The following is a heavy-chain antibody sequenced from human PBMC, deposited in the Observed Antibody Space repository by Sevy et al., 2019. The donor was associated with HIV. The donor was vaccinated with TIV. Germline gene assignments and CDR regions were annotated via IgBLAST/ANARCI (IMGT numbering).Heavy chain of an antibody. CDR3: AYETFGRFES. CDR2: IKGDGSDK. D-gene: IGHD3-16*01. V-gene: IGHV3-7*01. J-gene: IGHJ4*02. Sequence: GGSLRLSCAASGFTFSANWMNWVCQAPGKGLEWVANIKGDGSDKHYVDSVEGRFTISRDNAKNLLYLQMNSLRVEDTAVYYCAYETFGRFESWGQGTLVTVSS. CDR1: GFTFSANW.